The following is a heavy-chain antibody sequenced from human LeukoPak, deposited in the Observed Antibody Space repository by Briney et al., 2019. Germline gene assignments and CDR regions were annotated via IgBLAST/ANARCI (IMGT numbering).Heavy chain of an antibody. J-gene: IGHJ4*02. Sequence: GGSLRLSCAASGFTLNDYYMNWVRQAPGKGLEWVSSISSSSSYIYYADSVKGRFTISRDNAKNSLYLQMNTLRAEDTAVYYCARDRTTVTTFDYWGQGTLVTVSS. CDR2: ISSSSSYI. CDR3: ARDRTTVTTFDY. V-gene: IGHV3-21*01. CDR1: GFTLNDYY. D-gene: IGHD4-17*01.